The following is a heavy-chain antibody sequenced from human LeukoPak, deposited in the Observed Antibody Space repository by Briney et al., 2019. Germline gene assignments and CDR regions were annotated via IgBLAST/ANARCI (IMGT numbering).Heavy chain of an antibody. CDR3: ARRGGTWWLDY. V-gene: IGHV5-51*01. CDR1: GYSFTSYW. D-gene: IGHD2-8*02. J-gene: IGHJ4*02. CDR2: IYPGDSDI. Sequence: GESLKISCKGSGYSFTSYWIGWVRQMPGKGLEWMGIIYPGDSDIKSSPSFQGQVTISVDKSISTAYLQWSSLKASDTAMYYCARRGGTWWLDYWGQGTLVTVSS.